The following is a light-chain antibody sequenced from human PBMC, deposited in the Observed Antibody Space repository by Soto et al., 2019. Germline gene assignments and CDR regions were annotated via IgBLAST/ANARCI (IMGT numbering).Light chain of an antibody. Sequence: QSVLTQPPSVSGAPGQRVTISCTGSSSNIGAGYDVHWYQQLPGTAPRLLIYGNSNRPSGVADRFCGSKSGTSASLSITGPEVEDEDEYYCQSYASSLSGVVFGGGTQVTVL. J-gene: IGLJ2*01. CDR2: GNS. CDR1: SSNIGAGYD. V-gene: IGLV1-40*01. CDR3: QSYASSLSGVV.